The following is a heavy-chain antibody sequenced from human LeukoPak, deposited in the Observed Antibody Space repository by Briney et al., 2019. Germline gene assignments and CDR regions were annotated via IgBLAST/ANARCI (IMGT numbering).Heavy chain of an antibody. V-gene: IGHV4-34*01. Sequence: SETLSLTCAVYGGSFSGYYWSWIRQPPGKGLEWIGEINHSGSTNYNPSLKNRVTISVDTSKNQFSLNLSSETAADTAVYYCARREGDTSMVRSFDYWGQETLVTVSS. CDR2: INHSGST. CDR3: ARREGDTSMVRSFDY. D-gene: IGHD5-18*01. J-gene: IGHJ4*02. CDR1: GGSFSGYY.